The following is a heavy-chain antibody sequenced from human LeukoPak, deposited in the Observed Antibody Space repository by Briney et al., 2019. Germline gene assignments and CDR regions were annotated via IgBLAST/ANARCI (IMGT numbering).Heavy chain of an antibody. D-gene: IGHD3-10*01. CDR3: ATSFRAVNWFDP. Sequence: GPTVKLSCKASGYTFTRYYMNWVRQAPTQGHEWIGIINPSGGSTNYAQKFKCRVTMTRDTSTSTIYMEVSSLRSEDTAVYYCATSFRAVNWFDPWGQGTLVTVSS. J-gene: IGHJ5*02. V-gene: IGHV1-46*01. CDR2: INPSGGST. CDR1: GYTFTRYY.